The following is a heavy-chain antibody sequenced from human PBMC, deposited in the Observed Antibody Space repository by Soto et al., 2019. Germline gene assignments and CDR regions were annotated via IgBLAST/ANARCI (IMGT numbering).Heavy chain of an antibody. CDR3: ASLLTGLYGMDV. Sequence: ASVKVSCKASGYTFTSYAMHWVRQAPGQRLEWMGWINAGNGNTKYSQKFQGRVTITRDTSASTAYMELSSLRAEDMAVYYCASLLTGLYGMDVWGQGTTVTVSS. V-gene: IGHV1-3*03. CDR1: GYTFTSYA. D-gene: IGHD3-9*01. CDR2: INAGNGNT. J-gene: IGHJ6*02.